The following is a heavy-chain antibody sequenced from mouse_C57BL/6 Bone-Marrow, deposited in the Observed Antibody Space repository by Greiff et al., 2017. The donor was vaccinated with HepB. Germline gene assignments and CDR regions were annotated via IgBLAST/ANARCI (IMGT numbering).Heavy chain of an antibody. CDR1: GYTFTSYG. D-gene: IGHD1-1*01. CDR3: ARRGSYYGSILAY. Sequence: LVESGAELARPGASVKLSCKASGYTFTSYGISWVKQRTGQGLEWIGEIYPRSGNTYYNEKFKGKATLTADKSSSTAYMELRSLTSEDSAVYFCARRGSYYGSILAYWGQGTLVTVSA. J-gene: IGHJ3*01. V-gene: IGHV1-81*01. CDR2: IYPRSGNT.